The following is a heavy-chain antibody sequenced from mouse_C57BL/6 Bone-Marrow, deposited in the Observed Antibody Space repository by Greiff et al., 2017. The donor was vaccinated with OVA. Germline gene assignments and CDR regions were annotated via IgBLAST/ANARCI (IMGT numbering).Heavy chain of an antibody. CDR3: ARADSPYAMDY. CDR1: GYSITSGYD. J-gene: IGHJ4*01. Sequence: EVMLVESGPGMVKPSQSLSLTCTVTGYSITSGYDWHWIRHFPGNKLEWMGYISYSGSTNYNPSLKSRISITHDTSKNHFFLKLNSVTTEDTATYYCARADSPYAMDYWGQGTSVTVSS. V-gene: IGHV3-1*01. D-gene: IGHD6-1*01. CDR2: ISYSGST.